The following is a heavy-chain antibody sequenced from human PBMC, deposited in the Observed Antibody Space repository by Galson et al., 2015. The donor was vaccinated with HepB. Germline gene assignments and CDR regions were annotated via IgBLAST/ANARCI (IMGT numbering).Heavy chain of an antibody. CDR2: ISSNGGST. Sequence: SLRLSCAASGFTFSSYAMHWVRQAPRKGLEYVSAISSNGGSTYYADSVKGRFTISRDNSKNTLYLQMSSLRAEDTAVYYCVKDPPYDSSGYYQFDYWGQGTLVTVSS. D-gene: IGHD3-22*01. CDR1: GFTFSSYA. CDR3: VKDPPYDSSGYYQFDY. V-gene: IGHV3-64D*06. J-gene: IGHJ4*02.